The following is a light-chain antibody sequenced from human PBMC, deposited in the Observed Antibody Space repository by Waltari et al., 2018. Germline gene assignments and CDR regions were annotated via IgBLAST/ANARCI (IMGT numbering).Light chain of an antibody. CDR2: KDI. Sequence: SDEVTQPPSVSVSAGQTARITCSGDALRKQYGYWYQQKPGQAPVVIIYKDIERPSGIPERFSCSTSGTTVTLTISGVQAEDEADYYCQSADNSGTVIFGGGTKVTVL. CDR3: QSADNSGTVI. J-gene: IGLJ2*01. V-gene: IGLV3-25*03. CDR1: ALRKQY.